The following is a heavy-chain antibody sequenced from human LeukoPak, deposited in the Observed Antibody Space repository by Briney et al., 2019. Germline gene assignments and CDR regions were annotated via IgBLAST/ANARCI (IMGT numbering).Heavy chain of an antibody. D-gene: IGHD3-22*01. V-gene: IGHV3-64*02. J-gene: IGHJ3*02. CDR2: ISPSGDRT. CDR3: ASSGYRVGAFDI. CDR1: GFTFTNHP. Sequence: GGSLRLSCSASGFTFTNHPMHWVRQASGKRLHYVSAISPSGDRTWYTDSVKGRFTISRDNSKNTMYLQMGSLRPEDMGVYYCASSGYRVGAFDIWGQGTMVTVSS.